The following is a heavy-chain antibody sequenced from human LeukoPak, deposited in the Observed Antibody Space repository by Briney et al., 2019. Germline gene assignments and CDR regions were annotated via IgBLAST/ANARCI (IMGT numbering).Heavy chain of an antibody. CDR3: ARGDRYCSSTSSYTPNFDY. Sequence: PSETLSLTCAVYGGSFSGYYWSWIRQPPGKGLEWTGEINHSGSTNYNPSLKSRVTISVDTSKNQFSLKLSSVTAADTAVYYCARGDRYCSSTSSYTPNFDYWGQGTLVTVSS. V-gene: IGHV4-34*01. CDR1: GGSFSGYY. D-gene: IGHD2-2*02. CDR2: INHSGST. J-gene: IGHJ4*02.